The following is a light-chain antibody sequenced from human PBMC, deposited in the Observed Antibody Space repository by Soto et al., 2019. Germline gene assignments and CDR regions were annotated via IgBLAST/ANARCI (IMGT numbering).Light chain of an antibody. CDR2: KAS. Sequence: DIQMTQSSSILSASVGDRVTITCRASQSTSRWLACYQQTPGKAPKFLIYKASNLESGVPSRFSGSGSGTELTLTIRRLQPYGISSCYRQLNTSFMTFGQGTKVEVK. J-gene: IGKJ1*01. CDR1: QSTSRW. CDR3: QLNTSFMT. V-gene: IGKV1-5*03.